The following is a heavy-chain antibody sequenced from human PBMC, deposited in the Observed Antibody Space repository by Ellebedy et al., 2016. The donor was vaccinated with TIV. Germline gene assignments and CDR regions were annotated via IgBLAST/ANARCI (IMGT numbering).Heavy chain of an antibody. J-gene: IGHJ4*02. CDR1: GFTFSSYA. CDR2: ITGSGGST. D-gene: IGHD2-8*01. CDR3: ARGNGGHPHFDY. V-gene: IGHV3-23*01. Sequence: GESLKISXAASGFTFSSYAMSWVRQAPGKGLEWVSAITGSGGSTYYADSMKGRFTISRDNSKNTLYLQMNSLRAKDTAVYYCARGNGGHPHFDYWGQGTLVTVSS.